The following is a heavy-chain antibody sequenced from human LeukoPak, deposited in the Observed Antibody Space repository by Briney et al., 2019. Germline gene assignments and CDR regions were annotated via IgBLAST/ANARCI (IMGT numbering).Heavy chain of an antibody. V-gene: IGHV4-34*01. CDR3: ARVPGAVAIDN. CDR1: GGSLSGYY. CDR2: INHSGIT. J-gene: IGHJ4*02. D-gene: IGHD3-10*01. Sequence: SETLSLTCAVYGGSLSGYYWSWIRQPPEKGLEWMGEINHSGITNYNPSLKSRVTISVDTSKNQFSLKLNSVTAADTAVYYCARVPGAVAIDNWGQGTLVTVSS.